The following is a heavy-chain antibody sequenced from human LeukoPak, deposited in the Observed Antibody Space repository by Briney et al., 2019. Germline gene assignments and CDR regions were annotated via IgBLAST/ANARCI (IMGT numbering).Heavy chain of an antibody. J-gene: IGHJ4*02. Sequence: SETLSLTCTVSGGALSSYYWSWIRQPPGKGMEWIGYIYYSGSTNYNPSLKSRVTISVDTSKNQFSLKLSSVTAADTAVYYCARRGVLTGPLGYWGQGTLVTVSS. CDR2: IYYSGST. V-gene: IGHV4-59*12. D-gene: IGHD3-9*01. CDR3: ARRGVLTGPLGY. CDR1: GGALSSYY.